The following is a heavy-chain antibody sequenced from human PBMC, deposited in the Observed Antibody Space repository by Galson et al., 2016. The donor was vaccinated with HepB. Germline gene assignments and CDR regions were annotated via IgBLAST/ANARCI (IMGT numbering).Heavy chain of an antibody. V-gene: IGHV3-23*01. CDR1: GFSFSDYA. Sequence: SLRFSCAASGFSFSDYAMTWVRQAPGKGLEWVSGISASGASTYYAEFVKGRFAISRDNSKNTLNLQMNSLRGEDTAVYYCAKGRVPLAVAGALDFWGQGTLLTVSS. D-gene: IGHD6-19*01. CDR2: ISASGAST. CDR3: AKGRVPLAVAGALDF. J-gene: IGHJ4*02.